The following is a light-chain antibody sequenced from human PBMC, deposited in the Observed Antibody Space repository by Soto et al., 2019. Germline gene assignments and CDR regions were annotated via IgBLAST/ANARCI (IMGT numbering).Light chain of an antibody. J-gene: IGLJ1*01. V-gene: IGLV2-14*01. CDR1: NSDVGGYNY. Sequence: QSVLTQPASVSGSPGQSITIPCTGTNSDVGGYNYVSWYQHHPGKAPKLMIYEVFNRPSGVSSRFSGSKSGSTASLTISGLQAEDEADYYCCSYAGSYTPLYVFGTGTKVTVL. CDR3: CSYAGSYTPLYV. CDR2: EVF.